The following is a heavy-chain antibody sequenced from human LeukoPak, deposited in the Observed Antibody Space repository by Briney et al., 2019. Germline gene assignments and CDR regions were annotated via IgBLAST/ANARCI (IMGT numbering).Heavy chain of an antibody. CDR1: GYTFTGYY. D-gene: IGHD4-17*01. CDR2: INPNSGGT. CDR3: ARDNYGDYPYYYYGMDV. V-gene: IGHV1-2*02. J-gene: IGHJ6*02. Sequence: GASVKVSCKASGYTFTGYYMHWVRQAPGQGLEWMGWINPNSGGTNYAQKFQGRVTMTRDTSISTAYVELSRLRSDDTAVYYCARDNYGDYPYYYYGMDVWGQGTTVTVSS.